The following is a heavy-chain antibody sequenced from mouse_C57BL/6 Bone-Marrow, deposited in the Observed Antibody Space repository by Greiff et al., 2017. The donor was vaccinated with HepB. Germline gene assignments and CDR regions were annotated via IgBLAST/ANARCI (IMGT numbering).Heavy chain of an antibody. CDR2: IDPSDSYT. J-gene: IGHJ1*03. Sequence: QVQLQQPGAELVKPGASVKLSCKASGYTFTSYWMQWVKQRPGQGLEWIGEIDPSDSYTNYNQKFKGKATLTVDTSSSTAYMQLSSLTSEDSAVYYCELPYWYFDVWGTGTTVTVSS. V-gene: IGHV1-50*01. D-gene: IGHD2-1*01. CDR3: ELPYWYFDV. CDR1: GYTFTSYW.